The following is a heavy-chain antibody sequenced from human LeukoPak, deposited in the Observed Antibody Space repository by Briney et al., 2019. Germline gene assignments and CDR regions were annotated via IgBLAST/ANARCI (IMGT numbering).Heavy chain of an antibody. J-gene: IGHJ6*02. CDR2: INHSGST. V-gene: IGHV4-34*01. Sequence: SETLSLTCAVYGGSVSGYYWSWIRQPPGKGLEWIGEINHSGSTNYNPSLKSRVTISVDTSKNQFSLKLSSVTAADTAVYYCARSIRGVISYGMDVWGQGTTVTVSS. D-gene: IGHD3-10*01. CDR3: ARSIRGVISYGMDV. CDR1: GGSVSGYY.